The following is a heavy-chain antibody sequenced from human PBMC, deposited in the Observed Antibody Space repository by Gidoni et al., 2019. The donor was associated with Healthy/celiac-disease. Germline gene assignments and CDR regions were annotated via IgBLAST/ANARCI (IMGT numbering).Heavy chain of an antibody. CDR1: GYSFTSYW. D-gene: IGHD1-1*01. J-gene: IGHJ4*02. CDR3: ARHSSKGQRWLQLDFDY. Sequence: EVQLVQSGAEVKKPGESLRISCKGSGYSFTSYWISWVRQMPGKGLEWMGRIDPSDSYTNYSPSFQGHVTISADKSISTAYLQWSSLKASDTAMYYCARHSSKGQRWLQLDFDYWGQGTLVTVSS. V-gene: IGHV5-10-1*03. CDR2: IDPSDSYT.